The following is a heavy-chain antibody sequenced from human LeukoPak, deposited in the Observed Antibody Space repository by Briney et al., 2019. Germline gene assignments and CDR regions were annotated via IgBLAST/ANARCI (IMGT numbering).Heavy chain of an antibody. CDR1: GGTFSSYA. D-gene: IGHD3-22*01. CDR3: ARAREHYYDSSGYYRHDAFDI. J-gene: IGHJ3*02. Sequence: GASVKVSCKASGGTFSSYAISWVRQAPGQGLEWMGGIIPIFGTANYAQKFQGRVTITTDESTSTAYMELSSLRSEDTAVYYCARAREHYYDSSGYYRHDAFDIWGQGTVVTVSS. CDR2: IIPIFGTA. V-gene: IGHV1-69*05.